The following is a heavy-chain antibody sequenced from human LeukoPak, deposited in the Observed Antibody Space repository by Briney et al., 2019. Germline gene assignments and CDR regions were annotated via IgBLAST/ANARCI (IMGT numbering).Heavy chain of an antibody. Sequence: SETLSLICGVSGGSISSTNWWTWVRQPPGKGLEWIGEVHLDGRTNYNPSLESRLTMSVDLSENHISLKLTSVTAADTAVYYCAREGGFYRPLDYSGQGTLVTVSS. CDR3: AREGGFYRPLDY. CDR2: VHLDGRT. CDR1: GGSISSTNW. J-gene: IGHJ4*02. D-gene: IGHD3-3*01. V-gene: IGHV4-4*02.